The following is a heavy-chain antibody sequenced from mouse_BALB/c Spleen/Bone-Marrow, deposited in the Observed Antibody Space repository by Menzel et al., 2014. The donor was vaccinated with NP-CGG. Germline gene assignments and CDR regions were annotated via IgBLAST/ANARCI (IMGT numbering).Heavy chain of an antibody. CDR3: ARKSQRAYDSMNY. CDR2: IYPGDFNA. D-gene: IGHD2-4*01. Sequence: VQLQQSGPELVKPGASVRISCKASGYTFTSYYIHWVRQRPGQGLEWIGWIYPGDFNAKFNEKFKGKATLTADKSSSTASMQLSSLTSEDPAVYFCARKSQRAYDSMNYWGQGTSVTVSS. V-gene: IGHV1S56*01. CDR1: GYTFTSYY. J-gene: IGHJ4*01.